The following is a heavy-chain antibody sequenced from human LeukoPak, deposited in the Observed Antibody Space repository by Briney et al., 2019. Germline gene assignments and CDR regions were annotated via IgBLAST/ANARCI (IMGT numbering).Heavy chain of an antibody. D-gene: IGHD3-10*01. V-gene: IGHV1-2*02. J-gene: IGHJ4*02. Sequence: ASVKVSCKASGYTFTDYYIHWVRQAPGQGLEWMGWINPNSGGTNYAQKFQGRVTMTRDTSVSTAYMELSGLRSDDTAMYYCSGLWFTGISMVREEVDHWGQGTLVTVSS. CDR1: GYTFTDYY. CDR3: SGLWFTGISMVREEVDH. CDR2: INPNSGGT.